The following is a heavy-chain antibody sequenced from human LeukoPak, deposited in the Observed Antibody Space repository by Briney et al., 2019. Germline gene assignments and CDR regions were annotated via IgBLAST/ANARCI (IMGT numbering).Heavy chain of an antibody. CDR1: GFTFSSYG. J-gene: IGHJ4*02. Sequence: GGSLKLSCAASGFTFSSYGMHWVRQAPGKGLEWVAVISYDGSNKYYAGSVKGRFTISRDNSKNTLYLQMNSLRAEDTAVYYCAKDRGSSGWYSGYWGQGTLVTVSS. CDR3: AKDRGSSGWYSGY. D-gene: IGHD6-19*01. CDR2: ISYDGSNK. V-gene: IGHV3-30*18.